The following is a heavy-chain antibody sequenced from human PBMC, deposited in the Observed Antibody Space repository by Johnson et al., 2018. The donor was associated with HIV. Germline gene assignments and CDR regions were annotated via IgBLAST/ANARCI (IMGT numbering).Heavy chain of an antibody. CDR1: GFIFSNAW. CDR3: ARARYSNTWDDAFDI. J-gene: IGHJ3*02. V-gene: IGHV3-30-3*01. Sequence: QEKLVESGGGVVQPWRSLRLSCAASGFIFSNAWMSWVRQAPGKGLDWVAIISYDGSNEYYADSVKGRFTISRDNSKNTLYLQMNSLRAEDTAVYYCARARYSNTWDDAFDIWGQGTMVTVYS. CDR2: ISYDGSNE. D-gene: IGHD6-13*01.